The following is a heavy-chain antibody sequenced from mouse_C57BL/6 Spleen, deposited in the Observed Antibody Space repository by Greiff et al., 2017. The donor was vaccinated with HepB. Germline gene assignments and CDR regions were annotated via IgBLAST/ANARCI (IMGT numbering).Heavy chain of an antibody. D-gene: IGHD1-1*01. Sequence: QVQLKQSGAELVKPGASVKISCKASGYAFSSYWMNWVKQRPGKGLEWIGQIYPGDGDTNYNGKFKGKATLTADKSSSTAYMQLSSLTSEDSAVYFCARTTVVATGTFYFDYWGQGTTLTVSS. V-gene: IGHV1-80*01. CDR1: GYAFSSYW. CDR2: IYPGDGDT. CDR3: ARTTVVATGTFYFDY. J-gene: IGHJ2*01.